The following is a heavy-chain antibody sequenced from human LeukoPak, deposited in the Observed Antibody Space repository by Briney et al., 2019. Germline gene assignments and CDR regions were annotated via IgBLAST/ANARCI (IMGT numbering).Heavy chain of an antibody. CDR2: ISGSGHNT. V-gene: IGHV3-23*01. D-gene: IGHD2/OR15-2a*01. Sequence: GGSLRLSCAASGFTFSNYGMNWVRQAPGKGLEWVSAISGSGHNTYYADSVKGRFTISRDNSENTLYLQMNSLRAEDTAVYYCARGKTSQNIVTRKTYNWFDPWGQGTLVTVSS. CDR3: ARGKTSQNIVTRKTYNWFDP. J-gene: IGHJ5*02. CDR1: GFTFSNYG.